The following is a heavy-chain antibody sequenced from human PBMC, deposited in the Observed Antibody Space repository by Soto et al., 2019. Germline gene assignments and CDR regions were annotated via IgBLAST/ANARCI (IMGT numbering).Heavy chain of an antibody. CDR3: VKGSGYYYDSSGYYKPHDYYGMDV. J-gene: IGHJ6*02. CDR1: GFTFSSYA. D-gene: IGHD3-22*01. CDR2: ISSNGGST. V-gene: IGHV3-64D*06. Sequence: GGSLRLSCSASGFTFSSYAMHWVRRAPGKGLEYVSAISSNGGSTYYADSVKGRFTISRDNSKNTLYLQMSSLRAEDTAVYYCVKGSGYYYDSSGYYKPHDYYGMDVWGQGTTVTVSS.